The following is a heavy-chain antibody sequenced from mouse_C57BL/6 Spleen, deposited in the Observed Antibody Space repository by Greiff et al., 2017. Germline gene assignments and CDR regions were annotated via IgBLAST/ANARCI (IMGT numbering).Heavy chain of an antibody. CDR2: ISYSGSN. CDR3: ARERGGKGFAY. CDR1: GYSITSGYY. V-gene: IGHV3-6*01. Sequence: VQLKESGPGLVKPSQSLSLTCSVTGYSITSGYYWNWIRQFPGNKLEWMGYISYSGSNNYNPSLKNRISITRDTSKNQFFLKLNSVTTEDTATYYCARERGGKGFAYWGQGTLVTVSA. J-gene: IGHJ3*01. D-gene: IGHD1-1*02.